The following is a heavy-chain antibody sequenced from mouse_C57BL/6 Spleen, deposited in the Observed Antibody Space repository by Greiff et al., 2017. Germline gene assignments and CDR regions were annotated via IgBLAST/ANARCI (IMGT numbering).Heavy chain of an antibody. J-gene: IGHJ1*03. CDR1: GYTFTDYY. CDR3: ARSHWYFDV. V-gene: IGHV1-26*01. CDR2: INPNNGGT. Sequence: EVQLQQSGPALVKPGASVKISCKASGYTFTDYYMNWVKQSHGKSLEWIGDINPNNGGTSYNQKFKGKATLTVDKSSSTAYMELRSLTSEDSAVYYCARSHWYFDVWGTGTTVTVSS.